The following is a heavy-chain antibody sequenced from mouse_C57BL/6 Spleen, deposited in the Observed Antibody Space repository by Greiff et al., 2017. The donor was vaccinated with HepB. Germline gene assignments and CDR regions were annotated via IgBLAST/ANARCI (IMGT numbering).Heavy chain of an antibody. J-gene: IGHJ3*01. Sequence: EVQRVESGGGLVQPKGSLKLSCAASGFSFNTYAMNWVRQAPGKGLEWVARIRSKSNNYATYYADSVKDRFTISRDDSESMLYLQMNNLKTEDTARYYCVGEGDDGYLGWCAYWGQGTLVTVSA. CDR3: VGEGDDGYLGWCAY. CDR1: GFSFNTYA. CDR2: IRSKSNNYAT. D-gene: IGHD2-3*01. V-gene: IGHV10-1*01.